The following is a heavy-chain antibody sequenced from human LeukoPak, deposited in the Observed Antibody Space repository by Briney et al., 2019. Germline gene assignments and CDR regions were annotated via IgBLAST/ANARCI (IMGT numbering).Heavy chain of an antibody. CDR3: ASAANYYDSSGSPPDAFDI. CDR2: FDPEDGET. V-gene: IGHV1-24*01. D-gene: IGHD3-22*01. Sequence: ASVKVSCKVSGYTLTELSMHWVRQAPGKGLEWMGGFDPEDGETIYAQKFQGRVTMTEDTSTDTAYMELSSLRSEDTAVYYCASAANYYDSSGSPPDAFDIWGQGTMVTVSS. CDR1: GYTLTELS. J-gene: IGHJ3*02.